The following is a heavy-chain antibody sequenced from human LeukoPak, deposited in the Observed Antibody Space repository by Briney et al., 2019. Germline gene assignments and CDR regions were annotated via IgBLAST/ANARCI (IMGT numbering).Heavy chain of an antibody. CDR2: ISGNNDNP. CDR1: GYTFSNFG. Sequence: ASVRVSCKASGYTFSNFGMNWVRQAPGQGLEWMGWISGNNDNPNYGQKFQGRFTVTTDSSTNTAYMELRNLRFDDTAVYYCARDGTSTDDYWGQGTLVTVSS. J-gene: IGHJ4*02. D-gene: IGHD2-2*01. CDR3: ARDGTSTDDY. V-gene: IGHV1-18*01.